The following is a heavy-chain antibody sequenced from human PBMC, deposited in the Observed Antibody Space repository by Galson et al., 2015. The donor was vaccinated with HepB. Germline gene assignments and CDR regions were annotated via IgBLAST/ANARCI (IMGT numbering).Heavy chain of an antibody. CDR3: AKDGTVEVDYFDY. CDR2: ISGSGGST. CDR1: GFTFSSYA. V-gene: IGHV3-23*01. Sequence: SLRLSCAASGFTFSSYAMSWVRQAPGKGLEWVPAISGSGGSTYYADSVKGRFTISRDNSKNTLYLQMNSLRAEDTAVYYCAKDGTVEVDYFDYWGQGTLVTVSS. J-gene: IGHJ4*02. D-gene: IGHD4-23*01.